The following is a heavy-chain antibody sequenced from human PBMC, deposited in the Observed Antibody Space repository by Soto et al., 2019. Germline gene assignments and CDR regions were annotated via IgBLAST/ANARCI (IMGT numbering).Heavy chain of an antibody. CDR2: TYYRSKWYN. CDR3: ARDQWLYIGGDYYYGMDV. CDR1: VDIGSSNSAA. Sequence: PSQTLSLTCAISVDIGSSNSAACNWIMQSPSIFLEWLGRTYYRSKWYNDYAVSVKSRITINPDTSKNQFSLQLNSVTPEDTAVYYCARDQWLYIGGDYYYGMDVWGQGTTVTVS. J-gene: IGHJ6*02. D-gene: IGHD6-19*01. V-gene: IGHV6-1*01.